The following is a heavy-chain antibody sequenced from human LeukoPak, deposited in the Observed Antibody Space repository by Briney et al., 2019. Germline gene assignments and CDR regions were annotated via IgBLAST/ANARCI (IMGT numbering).Heavy chain of an antibody. CDR2: INPNSGGT. CDR1: GYTFTGYY. D-gene: IGHD3-16*01. Sequence: RASVKVSCKASGYTFTGYYMHWVRQAPGQGLEWMGWINPNSGGTNYAQKFRGRVTITRDTSISTAYMELSSLTSEDTAVYYCARTPPRGLIDYWGQGTLVTVSS. J-gene: IGHJ4*02. CDR3: ARTPPRGLIDY. V-gene: IGHV1-2*02.